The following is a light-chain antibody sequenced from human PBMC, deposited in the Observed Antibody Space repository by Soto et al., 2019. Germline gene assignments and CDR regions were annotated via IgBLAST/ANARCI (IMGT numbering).Light chain of an antibody. V-gene: IGLV2-14*01. CDR1: SSDVGGHNY. CDR3: SSYTSSSPLI. J-gene: IGLJ1*01. Sequence: QSVLTQPASVSGSPGQSITISCTGTSSDVGGHNYVSWYQQHPGKAPKLMIYDVSNRPSGVSNRFSGSKSGNTASLTISGLQAEDEADYYCSSYTSSSPLIFGTGTKVTVL. CDR2: DVS.